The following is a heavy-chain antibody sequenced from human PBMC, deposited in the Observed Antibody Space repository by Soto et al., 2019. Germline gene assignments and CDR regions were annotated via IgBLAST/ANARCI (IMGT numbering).Heavy chain of an antibody. D-gene: IGHD6-13*01. CDR1: GGTFSSYA. CDR2: IIPIFGTA. CDR3: ASTAGYCDYYGMDV. V-gene: IGHV1-69*12. J-gene: IGHJ6*02. Sequence: QVQLVQSGAEVKKPGSSVKVSCKASGGTFSSYAISWVRQAPGQGLEWMGGIIPIFGTANYAQKFQGRVTITADEATSTAYMERSSLSSEDTAVYSCASTAGYCDYYGMDVWGQGTTVTVSS.